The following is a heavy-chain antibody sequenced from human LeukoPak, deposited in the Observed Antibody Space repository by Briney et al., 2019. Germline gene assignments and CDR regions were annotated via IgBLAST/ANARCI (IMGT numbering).Heavy chain of an antibody. CDR3: AKNGDFCLEY. CDR2: IYTSGST. Sequence: SETLSLTCIVSGGSISSYYWSWIRQPAGKGLEWIGRIYTSGSTNYNPSLKSRVTISVDKSKNQFSLQLASVTAADTAVYYCAKNGDFCLEYWGQGTLVTVSS. CDR1: GGSISSYY. D-gene: IGHD3-16*01. V-gene: IGHV4-4*07. J-gene: IGHJ4*02.